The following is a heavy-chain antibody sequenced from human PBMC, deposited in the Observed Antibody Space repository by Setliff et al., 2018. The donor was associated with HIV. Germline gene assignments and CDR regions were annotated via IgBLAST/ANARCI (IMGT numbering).Heavy chain of an antibody. CDR1: GGSFNDYY. D-gene: IGHD3-10*01. V-gene: IGHV4-34*01. CDR3: ARGLNYYGSGSYLPLGY. Sequence: KASETLSLTCAVYGGSFNDYYWTWIRQPPGKGLEWIGEIDHSGSTKYHASLKSRVTISIDTSKNQISLKLSSVTAADTAVYYCARGLNYYGSGSYLPLGYWGQETLVTVSS. J-gene: IGHJ4*02. CDR2: IDHSGST.